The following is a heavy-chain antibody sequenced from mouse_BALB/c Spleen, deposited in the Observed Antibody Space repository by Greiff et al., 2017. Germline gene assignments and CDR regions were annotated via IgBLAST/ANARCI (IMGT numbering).Heavy chain of an antibody. D-gene: IGHD1-2*01. J-gene: IGHJ4*01. CDR1: GYSITSYYA. Sequence: DVKLQESGPGLVKPSQSLSLTCTVTGYSITSYYAWNWIRQFPGNKLEWMGYISYSGSTSYNPSLKSRISITRDTSKNQFFLQLNSVTTEDTATYYCARGLLRPYYAMDYWGQGTSVTVSA. CDR2: ISYSGST. V-gene: IGHV3-2*02. CDR3: ARGLLRPYYAMDY.